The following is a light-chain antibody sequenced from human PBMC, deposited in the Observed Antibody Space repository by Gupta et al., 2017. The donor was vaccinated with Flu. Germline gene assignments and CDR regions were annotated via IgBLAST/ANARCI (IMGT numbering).Light chain of an antibody. CDR2: DNK. J-gene: IGLJ2*01. Sequence: KVTLACSGSSSNIGNNYVSWYQQLPGTAPKLLIYDNKKRPSGIPDRFSGSKSGTSATLGITGLQTGDEADYYCGTWDSSLSAGVFGGGTKLTVL. V-gene: IGLV1-51*01. CDR1: SSNIGNNY. CDR3: GTWDSSLSAGV.